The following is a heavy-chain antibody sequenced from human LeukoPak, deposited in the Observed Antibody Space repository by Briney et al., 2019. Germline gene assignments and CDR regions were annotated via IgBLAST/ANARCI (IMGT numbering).Heavy chain of an antibody. CDR2: ISSSSTNI. V-gene: IGHV3-48*01. D-gene: IGHD4-17*01. CDR1: RFTFSTYS. J-gene: IGHJ3*02. Sequence: GSLRLSCAASRFTFSTYSMKWVRQAPGRGLEWVSYISSSSTNIYYKDSVKGRFTISRDNAKNSLYLHMTSLRAEDTAVYYCVRNDGDNAFDIWGQGTMVIVSS. CDR3: VRNDGDNAFDI.